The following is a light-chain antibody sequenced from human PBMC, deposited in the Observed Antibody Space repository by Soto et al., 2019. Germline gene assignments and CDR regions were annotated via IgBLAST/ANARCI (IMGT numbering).Light chain of an antibody. Sequence: ALQMTQSPSSLSASVGDRVTITCRASQDIRTELGWYQQKPGKAPKLLICGATTLQSGVPSRFSGSGSGTDFTFTLSGVQPEDFATYYCLQDYNYPRTFGQGTKVEVK. CDR3: LQDYNYPRT. V-gene: IGKV1-6*01. CDR2: GAT. CDR1: QDIRTE. J-gene: IGKJ1*01.